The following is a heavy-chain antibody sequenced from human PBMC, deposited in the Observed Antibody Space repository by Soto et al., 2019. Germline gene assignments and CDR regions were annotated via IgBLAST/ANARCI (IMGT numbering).Heavy chain of an antibody. CDR1: GGTFRTAA. J-gene: IGHJ6*02. V-gene: IGHV1-69*12. CDR2: IMPVFRTP. D-gene: IGHD2-8*01. Sequence: QVQLEQSGAEVKKPGSSVKVSCKASGGTFRTAAGSWVRQAPGQGLEWMGGIMPVFRTPDYAQKFHGRVTITADESTSTAYMELSGLRSDDTAVYYCAPDNDRPQLGGNYYYILDVWGQGTTITVSS. CDR3: APDNDRPQLGGNYYYILDV.